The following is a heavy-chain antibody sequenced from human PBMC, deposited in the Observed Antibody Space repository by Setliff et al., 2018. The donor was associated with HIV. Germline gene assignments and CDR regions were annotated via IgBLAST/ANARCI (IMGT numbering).Heavy chain of an antibody. D-gene: IGHD4-17*01. CDR2: INAGNGNT. Sequence: ASVKVSCKASGYTFSRYAMHWVRQAPGQRLEWMGWINAGNGNTNYAQKFRGRVTMTTDTSTNTAYMEVRSLTSDDTAVYYCVRVTADRTNYYYYMDVWDKGTTVTVSS. CDR3: VRVTADRTNYYYYMDV. CDR1: GYTFSRYA. J-gene: IGHJ6*03. V-gene: IGHV1-3*01.